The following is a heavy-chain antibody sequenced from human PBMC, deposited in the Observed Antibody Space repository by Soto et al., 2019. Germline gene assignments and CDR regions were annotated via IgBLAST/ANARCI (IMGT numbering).Heavy chain of an antibody. J-gene: IGHJ4*02. CDR1: GYTFTSYA. V-gene: IGHV1-3*01. D-gene: IGHD3-10*01. Sequence: ASVKVSCKASGYTFTSYAMHWVRQAPGQRLEWMGWINAGNGNTKYSQKFQGRVTITRDTSASTAYMELSSLRSEDTAVYYCARGPYYSYYFDYWGQGTLVTVSS. CDR3: ARGPYYSYYFDY. CDR2: INAGNGNT.